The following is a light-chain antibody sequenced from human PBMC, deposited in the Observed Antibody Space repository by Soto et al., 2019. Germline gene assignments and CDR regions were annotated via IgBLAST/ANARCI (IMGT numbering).Light chain of an antibody. Sequence: DIAMTQSPAPLSVSPGERATLSCRSSQSVSSYLAWYQQKPGQAPRLLIYDASNRATGIPARFSGSESGTDFTLTISRLEPEDFAVYYCQQYGSSPMYTFGQGTKVDI. V-gene: IGKV3-20*01. CDR3: QQYGSSPMYT. J-gene: IGKJ2*01. CDR2: DAS. CDR1: QSVSSY.